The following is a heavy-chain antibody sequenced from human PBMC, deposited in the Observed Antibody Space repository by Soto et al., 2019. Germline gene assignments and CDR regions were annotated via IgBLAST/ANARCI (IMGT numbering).Heavy chain of an antibody. CDR2: IYYSGST. CDR3: ARHYDILTGYYWAWFDP. V-gene: IGHV4-39*01. CDR1: GGSISSSSYY. J-gene: IGHJ5*02. Sequence: QLQLQESGPGLVKPSETLSLTCTVSGGSISSSSYYWGWIRQPPGKGLEWIGSIYYSGSTYYNPSLKSRVTISVETSKNQFSLKLSSVTAADTAVYYCARHYDILTGYYWAWFDPWGQGTLVTVSS. D-gene: IGHD3-9*01.